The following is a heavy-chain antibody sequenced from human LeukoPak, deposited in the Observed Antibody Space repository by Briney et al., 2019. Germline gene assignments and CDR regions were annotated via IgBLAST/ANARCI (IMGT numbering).Heavy chain of an antibody. CDR2: ISSSSSTI. J-gene: IGHJ6*03. CDR1: GFTFSSYS. CDR3: ARDGGQWALGYYMDV. D-gene: IGHD6-19*01. Sequence: GTSLRLSCAASGFTFSSYSMNWVRQAPGKGLEWVSYISSSSSTIYYADSVKGRFTISRDNAKNSLYLQMNSLRAEDTAVYYCARDGGQWALGYYMDVWGKGTTVTVSS. V-gene: IGHV3-48*01.